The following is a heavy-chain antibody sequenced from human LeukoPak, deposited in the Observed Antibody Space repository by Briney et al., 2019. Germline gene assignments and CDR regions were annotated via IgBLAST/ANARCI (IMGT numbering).Heavy chain of an antibody. CDR2: FSGSGGST. Sequence: GVSLRLFCAASVFTFSSYAVIWVRQSPGKGRECGSSFSGSGGSTYYADSVGGRFTISRDNSKNTLYLQMNSLRAEDTAVYYCAKAPPSSSWTVNYFDYWGQGTLVTVSS. V-gene: IGHV3-23*01. D-gene: IGHD6-13*01. CDR1: VFTFSSYA. CDR3: AKAPPSSSWTVNYFDY. J-gene: IGHJ4*02.